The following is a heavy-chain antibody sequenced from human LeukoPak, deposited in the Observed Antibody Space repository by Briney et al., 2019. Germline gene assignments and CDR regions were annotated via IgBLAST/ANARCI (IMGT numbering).Heavy chain of an antibody. D-gene: IGHD3-3*01. CDR2: ISAYNGNT. J-gene: IGHJ4*02. V-gene: IGHV1-18*01. CDR1: GYTFTSYG. CDR3: ARVWGECLLRGRLFDY. Sequence: GASVKVSCKASGYTFTSYGISWVRQAPGQGLEWMGWISAYNGNTNYAQKLQGRVTMTTDTSTGTAYMELRSLRSDDTAVYYCARVWGECLLRGRLFDYGGQEPLVTVSS.